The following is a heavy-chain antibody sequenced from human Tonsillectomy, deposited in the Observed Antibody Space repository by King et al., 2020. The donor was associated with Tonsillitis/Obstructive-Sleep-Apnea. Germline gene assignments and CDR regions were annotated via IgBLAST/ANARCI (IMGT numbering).Heavy chain of an antibody. Sequence: QVQLVESGSELEKPGASVKVSCKASGYTFTSYAVNWVRQAPGQGLEWTGWINTNTGNPTYAQGFTGRFVFSLDTSVSTAYLQISSLKAEDTAVYYCARDRGTYYYYMDVWGKGTTVTVSS. D-gene: IGHD3-10*01. CDR3: ARDRGTYYYYMDV. CDR1: GYTFTSYA. J-gene: IGHJ6*03. V-gene: IGHV7-4-1*02. CDR2: INTNTGNP.